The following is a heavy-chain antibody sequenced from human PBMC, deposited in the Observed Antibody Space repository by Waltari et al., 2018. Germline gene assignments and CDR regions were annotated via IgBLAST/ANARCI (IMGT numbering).Heavy chain of an antibody. Sequence: EVQLVESGGGLVKPGGSLRLSCAASGFTFSSYSMNWVRQAPGKGLEWVSSISSSSSYICDADAGKGRFTISRDNAKNSLYLQMNSLSAEDTAVYYCARPSIRPWGQGTLVTVSS. J-gene: IGHJ5*02. CDR2: ISSSSSYI. CDR3: ARPSIRP. V-gene: IGHV3-21*01. CDR1: GFTFSSYS.